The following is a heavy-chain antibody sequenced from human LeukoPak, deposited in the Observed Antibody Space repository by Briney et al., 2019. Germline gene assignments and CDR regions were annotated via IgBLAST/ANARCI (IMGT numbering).Heavy chain of an antibody. J-gene: IGHJ4*02. D-gene: IGHD5-18*01. CDR3: AKGSGVQVWSGLDY. Sequence: KPGGSLRLSCAASGFTFSSYSMNWVRQAPGKGLEWVSSISSGGSYIYYADSVMGRFTISRDNGKNSLYLQMNTLRAEDTAVYYCAKGSGVQVWSGLDYWGQGTLVTVSS. V-gene: IGHV3-21*01. CDR1: GFTFSSYS. CDR2: ISSGGSYI.